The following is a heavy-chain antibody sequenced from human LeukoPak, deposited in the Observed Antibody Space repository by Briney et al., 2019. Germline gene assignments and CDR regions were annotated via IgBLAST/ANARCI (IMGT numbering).Heavy chain of an antibody. CDR3: AQYLNRVPIFDY. D-gene: IGHD1-14*01. V-gene: IGHV3-30*02. J-gene: IGHJ4*02. Sequence: PGGSLRLSCAASGFTFSTYDMHWVRQAPGKGLEWVSFIRYDGSNEYYADSLKGRFTISRDNSKNTLYMQMNRLTTDDRAVYYCAQYLNRVPIFDYWGQGTLVTVSS. CDR1: GFTFSTYD. CDR2: IRYDGSNE.